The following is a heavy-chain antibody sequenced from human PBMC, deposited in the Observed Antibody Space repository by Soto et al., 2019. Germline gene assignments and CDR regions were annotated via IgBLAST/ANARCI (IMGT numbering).Heavy chain of an antibody. J-gene: IGHJ4*02. CDR1: GFTFSSYG. V-gene: IGHV3-30*18. CDR3: AKDHVELVRGVIIAPFDY. Sequence: GGSLRLSCAASGFTFSSYGMHWVRQAPGKGLEWVAVISYDGSNKYYADSVKGRFTISRDNSKNTLYLQMNSLRAEDTAVYYCAKDHVELVRGVIIAPFDYWGQGTLVTVSS. D-gene: IGHD3-10*01. CDR2: ISYDGSNK.